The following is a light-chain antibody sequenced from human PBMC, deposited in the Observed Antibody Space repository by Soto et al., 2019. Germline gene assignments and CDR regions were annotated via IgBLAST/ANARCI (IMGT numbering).Light chain of an antibody. CDR3: QQYDNLSWT. V-gene: IGKV1-33*01. J-gene: IGKJ1*01. CDR2: DAS. Sequence: DIQMTQSPSSLSASVGDRVTITCQASQDISNYLNWYQQKPGKAPKLLIYDASNLETGVPSRFSGSGSGTDFTITISSLQPEDIATYYCQQYDNLSWTFGQGTKVDIK. CDR1: QDISNY.